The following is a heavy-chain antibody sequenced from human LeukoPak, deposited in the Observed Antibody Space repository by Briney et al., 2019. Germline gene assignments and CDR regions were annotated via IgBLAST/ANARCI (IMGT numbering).Heavy chain of an antibody. CDR1: GYSISSGYY. CDR2: IYYSGST. J-gene: IGHJ4*02. D-gene: IGHD2-2*01. V-gene: IGHV4-38-2*01. CDR3: ARRLVYFDY. Sequence: PSETLSLTCAVSGYSISSGYYWGWIRQPPGKGLEWIGSIYYSGSTYYNPSLKSRVTISADTSKNQFSLKLSSVTAADTAVYYCARRLVYFDYWGQGTLVTVSS.